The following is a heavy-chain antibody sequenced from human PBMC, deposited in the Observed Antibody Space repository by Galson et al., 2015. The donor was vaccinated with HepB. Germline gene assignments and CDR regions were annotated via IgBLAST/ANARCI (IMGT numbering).Heavy chain of an antibody. CDR3: ARWGLQFDAFDI. Sequence: SCKASGYTFTSYDINWVRQATGQGLEWMGWMNPNSGNTGYAQKFQGRVTMTRNTSISTAYMELSSLRSEDTAVYYCARWGLQFDAFDIWGQGTMVTVSS. CDR2: MNPNSGNT. D-gene: IGHD5-24*01. V-gene: IGHV1-8*01. CDR1: GYTFTSYD. J-gene: IGHJ3*02.